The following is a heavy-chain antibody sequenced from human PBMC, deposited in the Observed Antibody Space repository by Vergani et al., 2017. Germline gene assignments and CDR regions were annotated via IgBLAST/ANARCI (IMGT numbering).Heavy chain of an antibody. CDR3: ARGYGVGAFDI. J-gene: IGHJ3*02. V-gene: IGHV3-13*01. D-gene: IGHD4-17*01. CDR2: IGTAGDT. CDR1: GFTFSSYD. Sequence: EVQLLESGGGLVQSGGSLRLSCAASGFTFSSYDMHWVRQATGKGLEWVSAIGTAGDTYYTGPVKGRFTISRENANNSLYLQMNSLRAGDTAVYYCARGYGVGAFDIWGQGTMVTVSS.